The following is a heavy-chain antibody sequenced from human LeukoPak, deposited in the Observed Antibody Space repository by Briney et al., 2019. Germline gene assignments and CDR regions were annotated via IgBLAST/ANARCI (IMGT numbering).Heavy chain of an antibody. Sequence: ASVKVSCKASGYTFTGYDMHWVRQAPGQGLEWMGRINPNSGGTNYAQKFQGRVTMTRDTSISTAYMELSSLRSEDTAVYYCARGRYDSSGYYSENYYFDYWGQGTLVTVSS. J-gene: IGHJ4*02. D-gene: IGHD3-22*01. CDR1: GYTFTGYD. V-gene: IGHV1-2*06. CDR2: INPNSGGT. CDR3: ARGRYDSSGYYSENYYFDY.